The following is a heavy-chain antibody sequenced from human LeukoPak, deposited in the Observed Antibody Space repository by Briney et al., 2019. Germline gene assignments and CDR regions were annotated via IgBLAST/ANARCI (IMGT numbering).Heavy chain of an antibody. CDR2: INWNGGST. Sequence: GGSLRLSCAASGFTFDDYGMSWVRQAPGKGLEWVSGINWNGGSTGYADSVKGRFTISRDNAKNSLYLQMNSLRAEDTALYYCARDYSGSYQDSFDYWGQGTLVTVSS. J-gene: IGHJ4*02. CDR1: GFTFDDYG. V-gene: IGHV3-20*04. D-gene: IGHD1-26*01. CDR3: ARDYSGSYQDSFDY.